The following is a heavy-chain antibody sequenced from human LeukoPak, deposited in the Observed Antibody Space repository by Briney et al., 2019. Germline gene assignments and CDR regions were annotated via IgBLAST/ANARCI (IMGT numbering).Heavy chain of an antibody. Sequence: PSETLSLTCTVSGTSISGSSYFWGWIRQPPGKGLEWIGSILYTGSTFYNPSLKSRVSVSVDTSKNKFSLKLTSVTAADTAVYYCARGDSSGYNILFDYWGQGTLVTVSS. V-gene: IGHV4-39*07. J-gene: IGHJ4*02. CDR3: ARGDSSGYNILFDY. CDR1: GTSISGSSYF. D-gene: IGHD3-22*01. CDR2: ILYTGST.